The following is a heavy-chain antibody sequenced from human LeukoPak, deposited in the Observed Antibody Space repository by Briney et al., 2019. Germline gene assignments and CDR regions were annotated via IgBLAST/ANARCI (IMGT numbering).Heavy chain of an antibody. CDR3: ASSAMVTFLY. CDR2: IYTSGST. CDR1: GDSISSTSYY. J-gene: IGHJ4*02. V-gene: IGHV4-61*02. Sequence: PSETLSLTCTVSGDSISSTSYYWSWIRQPAGKGLEWIGRIYTSGSTNYNPSLKSRVTISVDTSKNQFSLKLSSVTAADTAVYYCASSAMVTFLYWGQGTLVTVSS. D-gene: IGHD5-18*01.